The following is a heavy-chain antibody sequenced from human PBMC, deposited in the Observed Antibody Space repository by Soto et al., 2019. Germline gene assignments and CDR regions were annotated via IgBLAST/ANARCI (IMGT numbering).Heavy chain of an antibody. CDR3: ARSRITMVRGSGMDV. Sequence: SETLSLTCTVSGGSISSYYWSWIRQPPGKGLGWIGYIYYSGSTNYNPSLKSRVTISVDTSKNQFSLKLSSVTAADTAVYYCARSRITMVRGSGMDVWGQGTTVTVSS. CDR2: IYYSGST. J-gene: IGHJ6*02. CDR1: GGSISSYY. D-gene: IGHD3-10*01. V-gene: IGHV4-59*01.